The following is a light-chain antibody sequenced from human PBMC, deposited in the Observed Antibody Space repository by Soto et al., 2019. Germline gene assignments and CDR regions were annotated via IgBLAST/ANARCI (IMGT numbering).Light chain of an antibody. CDR2: GNS. CDR3: QSYDISLSGLG. V-gene: IGLV1-40*01. CDR1: SSNIGAGYD. J-gene: IGLJ2*01. Sequence: QSVLTQPPSVSGAPGQRVTISCTGSSSNIGAGYDVHWYQQLPGTAPKHLIYGNSNRPSGVPDRFSGSKSGTSASLAITGLQAEDEADYYCQSYDISLSGLGFGGGTKLTVL.